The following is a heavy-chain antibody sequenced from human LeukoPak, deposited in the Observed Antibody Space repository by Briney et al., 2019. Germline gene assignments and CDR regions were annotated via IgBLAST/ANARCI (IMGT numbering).Heavy chain of an antibody. CDR2: IYYSGST. CDR3: AIFRDGRIFLDY. CDR1: GGYISRMVYY. V-gene: IGHV4-39*01. D-gene: IGHD5-24*01. Sequence: SETLSLTCTVSGGYISRMVYYWGWIRQPPGKGLEWIGPIYYSGSTYYNPSLKSRVTISVDSSKNQFSLNLSSVTAADTARYYCAIFRDGRIFLDYWGQGTLVTVSS. J-gene: IGHJ4*02.